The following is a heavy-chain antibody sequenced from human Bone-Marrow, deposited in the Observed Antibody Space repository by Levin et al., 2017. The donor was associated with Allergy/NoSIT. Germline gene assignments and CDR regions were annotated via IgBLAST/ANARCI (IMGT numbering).Heavy chain of an antibody. CDR2: ISGSGTST. V-gene: IGHV3-23*01. Sequence: GGSLRLSCAASGFMFRAYAMTWVRQAPGKGLEWVSTISGSGTSTYYSDSVKGRFTISRDNSKNTLFLQVSSLRVDDTAMYYCAQKGYWGQGTLVTVSS. CDR3: AQKGY. CDR1: GFMFRAYA. J-gene: IGHJ4*02.